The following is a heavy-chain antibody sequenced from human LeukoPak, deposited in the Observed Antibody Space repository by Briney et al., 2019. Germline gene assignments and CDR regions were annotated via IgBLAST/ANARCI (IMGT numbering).Heavy chain of an antibody. CDR2: INPSGGST. Sequence: QAPGQGXEXMGIINPSGGSTSYAQKFQGRVTMTRDTSTSTVYMELSSLRSEDTAVYYCARDYSEESTPDYWGQGTLVTVSS. CDR3: ARDYSEESTPDY. V-gene: IGHV1-46*01. J-gene: IGHJ4*02. D-gene: IGHD6-13*01.